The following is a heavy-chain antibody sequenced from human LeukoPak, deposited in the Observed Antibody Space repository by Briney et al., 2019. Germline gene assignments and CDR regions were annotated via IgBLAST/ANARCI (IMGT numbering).Heavy chain of an antibody. CDR2: IYPSGST. J-gene: IGHJ4*02. CDR1: VASISRYY. V-gene: IGHV4-4*07. D-gene: IGHD3-22*01. Sequence: SETLSLTCTVSVASISRYYWSWIRQPAGKGLEWLGRIYPSGSTNYNPSLKRRVAMSVDASKKQFSLELRSVTAADTAVYYCARESRDTSGFYYGDYWGPGTLVTVSS. CDR3: ARESRDTSGFYYGDY.